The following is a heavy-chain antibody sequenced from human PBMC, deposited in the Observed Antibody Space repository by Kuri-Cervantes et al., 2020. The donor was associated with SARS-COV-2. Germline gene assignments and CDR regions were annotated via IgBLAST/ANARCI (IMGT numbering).Heavy chain of an antibody. D-gene: IGHD6-19*01. CDR2: IYYSGST. CDR1: GGSISSYY. V-gene: IGHV4-59*12. Sequence: SETLSLTCTVSGGSISSYYWSWIRQPPGKGLEWIGYIYYSGSTNYNPSLKSRVTISVDTSKNQSSLKLSSVTAADTAVYYCARAWGRVAVRLYYFDYWGQGTLVTVSS. J-gene: IGHJ4*02. CDR3: ARAWGRVAVRLYYFDY.